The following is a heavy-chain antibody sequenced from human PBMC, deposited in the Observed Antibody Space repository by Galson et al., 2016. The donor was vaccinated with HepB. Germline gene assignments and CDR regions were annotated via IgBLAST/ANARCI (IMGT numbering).Heavy chain of an antibody. CDR1: GYTFASYG. D-gene: IGHD6-25*01. Sequence: SVKVSCKASGYTFASYGISWVRQAPGQGLEWMGWISDFNGDTKYAQELQGRITMTTDTSTSTAYMELTSLTSNDTAVYYCAASSTTRLHYYNAMGVWGQGTPVTVSS. CDR2: ISDFNGDT. J-gene: IGHJ6*02. CDR3: AASSTTRLHYYNAMGV. V-gene: IGHV1-18*01.